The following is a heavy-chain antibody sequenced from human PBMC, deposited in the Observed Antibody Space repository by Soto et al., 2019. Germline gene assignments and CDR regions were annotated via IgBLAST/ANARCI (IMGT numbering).Heavy chain of an antibody. V-gene: IGHV3-23*01. CDR1: GFTFSSYA. D-gene: IGHD6-13*01. CDR3: AKDGQGYSSPFDY. Sequence: PGGSLRLSCAASGFTFSSYAMSWVRQAPGEGLEWVSAISGSGGSTYYADSVKGRFTISRDNSKNTLYLQMNSLRAEDTAVYYCAKDGQGYSSPFDYWGQGTLVTVSS. J-gene: IGHJ4*02. CDR2: ISGSGGST.